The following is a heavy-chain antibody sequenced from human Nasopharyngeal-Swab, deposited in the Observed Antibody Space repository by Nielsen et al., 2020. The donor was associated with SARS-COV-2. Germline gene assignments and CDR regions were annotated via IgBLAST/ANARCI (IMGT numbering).Heavy chain of an antibody. CDR1: GFIFSDYS. J-gene: IGHJ4*02. V-gene: IGHV3-7*01. Sequence: GESLKISCAASGFIFSDYSMNWARQAPGKGLEWVANISPDGGQKYYADSVKGRFTISRDNPKNTLYLQMNSLTTDDTAVYYCARDEVQQGTTTVGYLDYSGQGTLVTVSP. CDR3: ARDEVQQGTTTVGYLDY. D-gene: IGHD4-23*01. CDR2: ISPDGGQK.